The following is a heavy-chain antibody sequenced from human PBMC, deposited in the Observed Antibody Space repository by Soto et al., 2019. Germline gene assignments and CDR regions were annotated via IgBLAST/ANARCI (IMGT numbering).Heavy chain of an antibody. V-gene: IGHV4-34*01. D-gene: IGHD3-10*01. CDR3: AILWFGEST. J-gene: IGHJ5*02. CDR2: INHSGST. CDR1: GGSFSGYY. Sequence: PSETLSLTCAVYGGSFSGYYWSWIRQPPGKGLEWIGEINHSGSTNYNPSLKSRVTISVDKSKNQFSLKLSSVTAADTAVYYCAILWFGESTWGQGTLVTVSS.